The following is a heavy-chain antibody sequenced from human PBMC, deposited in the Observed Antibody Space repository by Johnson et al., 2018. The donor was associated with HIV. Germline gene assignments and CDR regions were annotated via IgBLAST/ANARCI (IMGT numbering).Heavy chain of an antibody. CDR1: GFTFSNFG. Sequence: QMLLVESGGGVVQPAGSLRLSCAASGFTFSNFGMHWVRQAPGKGLEWVAFIRNDGSAKYYIDSVKGRFTISTDNSNNTLYLQMNSLRAEDTAVYYCAKGLVAAALRWGGAFDIWGQGTMVTVSS. CDR2: IRNDGSAK. J-gene: IGHJ3*02. CDR3: AKGLVAAALRWGGAFDI. D-gene: IGHD2-2*01. V-gene: IGHV3-30*02.